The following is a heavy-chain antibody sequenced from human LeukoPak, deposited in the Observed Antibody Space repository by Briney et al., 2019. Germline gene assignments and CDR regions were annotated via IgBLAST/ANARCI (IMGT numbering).Heavy chain of an antibody. CDR2: IIPIFGTA. D-gene: IGHD2-2*01. CDR3: ARVFGRPFGPYPDIVVVPAPYY. CDR1: GGTFSSYA. V-gene: IGHV1-69*05. J-gene: IGHJ4*02. Sequence: GASVKVSCKASGGTFSSYAISWVRQAPGQGLEWMGGIIPIFGTANYAQKFQGRVTITTDESTSTAYMELSSLRSDDTAVYYCARVFGRPFGPYPDIVVVPAPYYWGQGTLVTVSS.